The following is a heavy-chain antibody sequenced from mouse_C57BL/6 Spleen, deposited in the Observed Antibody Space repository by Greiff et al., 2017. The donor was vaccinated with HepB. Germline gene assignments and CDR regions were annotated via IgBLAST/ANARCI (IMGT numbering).Heavy chain of an antibody. CDR2: IDPETGGT. V-gene: IGHV1-15*01. D-gene: IGHD2-12*01. CDR1: GYTFTDYE. J-gene: IGHJ4*01. Sequence: VQLQQSGAELVRPGASVTLSCKASGYTFTDYEMHWVKQTPVHGLEWIGAIDPETGGTAYNQKFKGKAILTADKSSSTAYMELRSLTSEDSAVYYCTRGGYYSAMAYRGQGTSVTVSS. CDR3: TRGGYYSAMAY.